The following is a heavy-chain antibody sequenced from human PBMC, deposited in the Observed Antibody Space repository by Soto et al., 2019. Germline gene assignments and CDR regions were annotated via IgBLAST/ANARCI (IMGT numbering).Heavy chain of an antibody. J-gene: IGHJ5*02. CDR2: ISFDGSNK. D-gene: IGHD3-22*01. CDR1: GFTFSSYG. CDR3: ARDGAAFYYDTSGARWFDP. Sequence: GGFLRLSCVASGFTFSSYGMHWVRQAPGKGLEWVAVISFDGSNKYYGESVKGRFTISRDNSQNTLYLEMNSLRADDTAVYYCARDGAAFYYDTSGARWFDPWGQGTLVTVSS. V-gene: IGHV3-33*01.